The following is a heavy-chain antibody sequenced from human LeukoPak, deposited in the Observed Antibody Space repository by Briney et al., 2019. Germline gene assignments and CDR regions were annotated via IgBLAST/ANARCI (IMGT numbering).Heavy chain of an antibody. CDR2: INHSGST. Sequence: SETLSLTCAVYCGSFSGYYWSWIRQPPGKGLELIGEINHSGSTNYNPSLRSRVTISVDTFKNQFSLKLSSVTAEDTAVYYCARGNTRYYYDSSGYYYRDWGQGTLVTVSS. V-gene: IGHV4-34*01. J-gene: IGHJ4*02. CDR1: CGSFSGYY. D-gene: IGHD3-22*01. CDR3: ARGNTRYYYDSSGYYYRD.